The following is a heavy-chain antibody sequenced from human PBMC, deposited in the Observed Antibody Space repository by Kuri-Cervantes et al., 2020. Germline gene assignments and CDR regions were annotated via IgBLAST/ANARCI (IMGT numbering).Heavy chain of an antibody. CDR1: GFNFKTYV. CDR2: ISYDGSNK. CDR3: SILSPGTTWAFDI. D-gene: IGHD1-7*01. Sequence: GSLRLSCAVSGFNFKTYVMHWIRQAPGKGLEWVAVISYDGSNKYYADSVKGRFTISRDNSKNTLYLQMNSLRAEDTAVYYCSILSPGTTWAFDIWGQGTTVTVSS. J-gene: IGHJ3*02. V-gene: IGHV3-30*03.